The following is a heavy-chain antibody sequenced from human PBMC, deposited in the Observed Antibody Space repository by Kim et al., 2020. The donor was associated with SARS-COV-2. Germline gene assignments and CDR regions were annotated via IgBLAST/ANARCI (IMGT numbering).Heavy chain of an antibody. CDR2: IIPILGIA. V-gene: IGHV1-69*04. D-gene: IGHD5-12*01. J-gene: IGHJ6*02. CDR3: GLVASDSGFGYYYGMAA. CDR1: GGTFSSYA. Sequence: SVKVSCKASGGTFSSYAISWVRQAPGQGLEWMGRIIPILGIANYAQKFQGRVTITADKSTSTAYVELSSLRSEDTAVYYCGLVASDSGFGYYYGMAALG.